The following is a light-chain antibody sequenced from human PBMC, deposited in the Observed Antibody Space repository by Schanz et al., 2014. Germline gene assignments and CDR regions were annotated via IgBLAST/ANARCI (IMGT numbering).Light chain of an antibody. CDR1: SSDVGGYNH. CDR2: DVN. CDR3: QSYDRSLSAWV. V-gene: IGLV2-14*01. Sequence: QSALTQPASVSGSPGQSLTISCTGTSSDVGGYNHVSWYQQYPGKAPKLMIYDVNNRPSGVSNRFSGSKSGTSASLAITGLQAEDEADYYCQSYDRSLSAWVFGGGTKLTVL. J-gene: IGLJ3*02.